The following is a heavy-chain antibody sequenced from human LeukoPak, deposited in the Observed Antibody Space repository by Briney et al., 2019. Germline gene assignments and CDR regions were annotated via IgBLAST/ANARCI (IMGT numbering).Heavy chain of an antibody. D-gene: IGHD6-13*01. CDR1: GFTFSSYD. J-gene: IGHJ4*02. CDR3: ARETAEAFDY. Sequence: AGGSLRLSCAASGFTFSSYDMHWVRQATGKGLEWVSAIGTAGDTYYPGSVKGRFTISRENAKDSLYLQMNSLRAGDTAAYYCARETAEAFDYWGQGTLVTVSS. CDR2: IGTAGDT. V-gene: IGHV3-13*01.